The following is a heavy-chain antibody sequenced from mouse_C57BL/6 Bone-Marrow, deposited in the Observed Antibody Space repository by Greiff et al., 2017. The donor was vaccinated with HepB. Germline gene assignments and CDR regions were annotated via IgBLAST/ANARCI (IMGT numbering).Heavy chain of an antibody. Sequence: EVMLVESGPELVKPGASVKIPCKASGYTFTDYNMDWVKQSHGKSLEWIGDINPNNGGTIYNQKFKGKATLTVDKSSSTAYMELRSLTSEDTAVYYCAREVNSNYEAMDYWGQGTSVTVSS. CDR2: INPNNGGT. V-gene: IGHV1-18*01. J-gene: IGHJ4*01. CDR3: AREVNSNYEAMDY. D-gene: IGHD2-5*01. CDR1: GYTFTDYN.